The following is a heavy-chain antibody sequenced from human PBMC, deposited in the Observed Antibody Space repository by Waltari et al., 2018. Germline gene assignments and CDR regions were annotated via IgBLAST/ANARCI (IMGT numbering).Heavy chain of an antibody. CDR2: VHHSGTT. Sequence: QVQLQQWGAGLLRPSETLSLSCGVQGDTISGYYWIWIRQAPRKGLQWIGQVHHSGTTNYNPSLKNRLNISGDMSKNQIYLRLTSVTAADTCVYYCARCGGFSGHDSHYFDFWGQGDLVTVSS. V-gene: IGHV4-34*08. CDR3: ARCGGFSGHDSHYFDF. D-gene: IGHD5-12*01. CDR1: GDTISGYY. J-gene: IGHJ4*02.